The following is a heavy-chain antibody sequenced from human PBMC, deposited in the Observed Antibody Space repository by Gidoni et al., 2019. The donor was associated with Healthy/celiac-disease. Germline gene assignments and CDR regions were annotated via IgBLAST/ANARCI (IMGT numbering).Heavy chain of an antibody. CDR3: AARGSFVTGTTWYYFYY. Sequence: QMQLVQSGPEVKKPGTSVKVSCKSSGFTFTSSAMQWVRQVRGQRLEWIGWIVVGSGNLHYAQKFQERFTITRDMSTITAYMELSSLQSEDTAVYYGAARGSFVTGTTWYYFYYWGQGTLVTVSS. D-gene: IGHD1-20*01. J-gene: IGHJ4*02. V-gene: IGHV1-58*02. CDR2: IVVGSGNL. CDR1: GFTFTSSA.